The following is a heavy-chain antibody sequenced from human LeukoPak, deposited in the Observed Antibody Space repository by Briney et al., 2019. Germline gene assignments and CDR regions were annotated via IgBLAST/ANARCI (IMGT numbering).Heavy chain of an antibody. Sequence: GGSLRLSCAASGFTFSSCAMSWVRQAPGKGLEWVSAISGSGGSTYYADSVKGRFTISRDNSKNTLFLQMNSLRAEDTAVYYCATAESSYSSSWYRRLYFDYWGQGTLVTVSS. CDR2: ISGSGGST. CDR3: ATAESSYSSSWYRRLYFDY. D-gene: IGHD6-13*01. V-gene: IGHV3-23*01. J-gene: IGHJ4*02. CDR1: GFTFSSCA.